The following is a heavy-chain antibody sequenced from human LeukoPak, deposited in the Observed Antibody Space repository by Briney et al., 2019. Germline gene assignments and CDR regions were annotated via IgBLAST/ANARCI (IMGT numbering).Heavy chain of an antibody. V-gene: IGHV3-7*01. CDR1: GFTFSSYW. CDR2: IKQDGSEK. Sequence: TGGSLRLSCAASGFTFSSYWMSWARQAPGKGLEWVANIKQDGSEKYYVDSVKGRFTISRDNAKNSLYLQMNSLRAEDTAVYYCARGPRYFDWSQALDYWGQGTLVTVSS. D-gene: IGHD3-9*01. J-gene: IGHJ4*02. CDR3: ARGPRYFDWSQALDY.